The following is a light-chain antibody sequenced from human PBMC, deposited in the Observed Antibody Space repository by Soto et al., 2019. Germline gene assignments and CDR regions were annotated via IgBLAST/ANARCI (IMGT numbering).Light chain of an antibody. J-gene: IGLJ3*02. CDR2: LEGRGTY. CDR1: SGHNNYI. V-gene: IGLV4-60*02. Sequence: QPVLTQSSSASASLGSSVKLTCTLSSGHNNYIIAWHQQQPGKAPRYLMKLEGRGTYNRGSGVPDRFSGSSSGADRYLTISNLQFEDEADYYCETWDSNTLWVFGGGTQLTVL. CDR3: ETWDSNTLWV.